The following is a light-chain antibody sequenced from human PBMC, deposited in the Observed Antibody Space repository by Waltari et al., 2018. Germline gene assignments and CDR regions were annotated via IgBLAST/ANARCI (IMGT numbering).Light chain of an antibody. J-gene: IGLJ2*01. CDR2: DVV. CDR1: RSAFTGYNY. V-gene: IGLV2-11*01. CDR3: CSYVGSNVV. Sequence: QSALTQPRSVSGSPGQSVTIYCSGTRSAFTGYNYVSWYQQLPGKAPKLMIYDVVKRPSGVPDRFSASKSGNTASLTISGLQAEDEADYYCCSYVGSNVVFGGGTKLTVL.